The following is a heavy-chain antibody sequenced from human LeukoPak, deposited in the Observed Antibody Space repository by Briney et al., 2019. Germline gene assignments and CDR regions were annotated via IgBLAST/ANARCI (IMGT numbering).Heavy chain of an antibody. D-gene: IGHD6-19*01. V-gene: IGHV3-53*04. Sequence: GGSLRLSCAASGFTVSSNYMSWVRQAPGQGLEWVSVIYSGGNTYYAESVKGRFTISRHNSKNTVYLQMNSLRAEDTAVYYCATGAIHSSGWYGGVDYWGQGTLVTVSS. CDR2: IYSGGNT. CDR1: GFTVSSNY. CDR3: ATGAIHSSGWYGGVDY. J-gene: IGHJ4*02.